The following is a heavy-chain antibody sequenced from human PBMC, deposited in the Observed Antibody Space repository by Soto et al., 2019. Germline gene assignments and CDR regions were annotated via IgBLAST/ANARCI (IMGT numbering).Heavy chain of an antibody. D-gene: IGHD2-2*01. V-gene: IGHV4-34*01. Sequence: TAETLSLTCAVYGGSFIGDHCTWIRQPPGKGLEWIGEISHSGSTNCNPSLKSRVTISVDTSKNQFSLKLNSVTAADTAVYYCARRYCSTTSCLAGFDPWGRGTLVTSPQ. CDR2: ISHSGST. J-gene: IGHJ5*02. CDR3: ARRYCSTTSCLAGFDP. CDR1: GGSFIGDH.